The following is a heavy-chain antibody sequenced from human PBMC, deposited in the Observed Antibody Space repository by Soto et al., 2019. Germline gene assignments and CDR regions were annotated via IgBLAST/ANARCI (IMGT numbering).Heavy chain of an antibody. Sequence: PGGSLRLSCAASGFTFSSYWMSWVRQAPGKGLEWVANIKQDGSGKYYVDSVKGRFTISRDNAKNSLYLQMNSLRAEDTALYYCAKVLHYDSSGEEAFDIWGQGTMVPVSS. CDR1: GFTFSSYW. V-gene: IGHV3-7*03. D-gene: IGHD3-22*01. CDR3: AKVLHYDSSGEEAFDI. CDR2: IKQDGSGK. J-gene: IGHJ3*02.